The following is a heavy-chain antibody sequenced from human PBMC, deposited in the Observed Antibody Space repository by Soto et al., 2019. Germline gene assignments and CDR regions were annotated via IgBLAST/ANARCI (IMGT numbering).Heavy chain of an antibody. CDR1: GFTFGDYA. V-gene: IGHV3-49*03. CDR2: IRSKAYGGTT. J-gene: IGHJ6*02. D-gene: IGHD2-8*01. CDR3: TRERMVFLYYGMDV. Sequence: PGESLKISCPASGFTFGDYAMSWFRQAPGKGLEWVGFIRSKAYGGTTEYAASVKGRFTISRDDSKSIAYLQMNSLKTEDTAVYYCTRERMVFLYYGMDVWGQGTTGTVSS.